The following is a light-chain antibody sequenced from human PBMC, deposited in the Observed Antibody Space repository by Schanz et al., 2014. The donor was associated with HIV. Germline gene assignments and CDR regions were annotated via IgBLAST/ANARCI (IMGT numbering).Light chain of an antibody. CDR2: SAS. CDR1: QTVSSNS. J-gene: IGKJ3*01. Sequence: EIVLTQSPGTLSLSPGERATLSCRASQTVSSNSLGWYQQKRGQVPRLLIYSASRRANGIPDRFSGSGSGTDFTLTISRLEPEDFAVYYCQQYGSSFGPGTKVEIK. V-gene: IGKV3-20*01. CDR3: QQYGSS.